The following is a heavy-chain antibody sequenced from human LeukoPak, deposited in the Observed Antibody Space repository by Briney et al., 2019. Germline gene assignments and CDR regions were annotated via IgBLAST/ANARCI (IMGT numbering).Heavy chain of an antibody. CDR2: IIPIFGTA. V-gene: IGHV1-69*05. Sequence: SVKVSRKASGGTFSSYALTWVRQAPGQGLEWMGGIIPIFGTANYAQKFQGRVTITTDESTSTAYMELSSLRSEDTAVYYCASLPRVLLSGLEDAYDIWGQGTMVTVSS. J-gene: IGHJ3*02. CDR3: ASLPRVLLSGLEDAYDI. D-gene: IGHD5-12*01. CDR1: GGTFSSYA.